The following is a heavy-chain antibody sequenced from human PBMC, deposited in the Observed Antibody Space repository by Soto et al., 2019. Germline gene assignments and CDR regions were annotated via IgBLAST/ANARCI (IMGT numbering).Heavy chain of an antibody. Sequence: PSETLSLTCAVYGGSFSGYYWSWIRQPPGKGLEWIGEINHSGSTNYNPSLKSRVTISVDTSKNQFSLKLSSVTAADTAVYYCASSLSITVTYDYWGQGTLVTVSS. V-gene: IGHV4-34*01. D-gene: IGHD4-17*01. CDR3: ASSLSITVTYDY. CDR1: GGSFSGYY. J-gene: IGHJ4*02. CDR2: INHSGST.